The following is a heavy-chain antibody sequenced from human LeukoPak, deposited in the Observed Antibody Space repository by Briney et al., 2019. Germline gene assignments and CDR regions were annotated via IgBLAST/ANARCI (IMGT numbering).Heavy chain of an antibody. V-gene: IGHV4-34*01. CDR2: INHSGST. J-gene: IGHJ4*02. CDR3: ARIGVSSGWAFDY. CDR1: GESFSGYY. Sequence: SETLSLTCAVYGESFSGYYWSWVRQPPGKGLEWTGEINHSGSTNYNPSLKSRVTISVDTSKNQFSLKLSSVTAADTAVYYCARIGVSSGWAFDYWGQGTLVTVSS. D-gene: IGHD6-19*01.